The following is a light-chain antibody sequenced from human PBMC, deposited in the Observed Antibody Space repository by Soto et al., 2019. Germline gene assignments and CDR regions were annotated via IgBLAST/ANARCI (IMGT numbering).Light chain of an antibody. CDR2: GNT. J-gene: IGLJ3*02. CDR3: QSHDSSLNSWV. Sequence: QSVLTQPPSMSGAPGQRVTISCTGSSSNIGAGYDAHWYQLLPGTAPKLLIYGNTNRPSGVPDRFSGSKSGTSASLAITGLRAEDEADYYCQSHDSSLNSWVFGGGTKLTVL. V-gene: IGLV1-40*01. CDR1: SSNIGAGYD.